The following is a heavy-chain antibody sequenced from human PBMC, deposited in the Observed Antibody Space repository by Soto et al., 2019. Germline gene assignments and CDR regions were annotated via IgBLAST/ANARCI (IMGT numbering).Heavy chain of an antibody. V-gene: IGHV4-30-4*01. Sequence: QVQLQESGPGLVKPSQTLSLTCTVSGGSISSGDYYWSWIRQPPGKGLEWIGYIYYSGSTYYNPSPKSRVTISVDTSKNQFSPKLSAVTAADTAVYYCARGTLTTRDHDYWGQGTLVTVSS. J-gene: IGHJ4*02. CDR2: IYYSGST. CDR1: GGSISSGDYY. CDR3: ARGTLTTRDHDY. D-gene: IGHD4-4*01.